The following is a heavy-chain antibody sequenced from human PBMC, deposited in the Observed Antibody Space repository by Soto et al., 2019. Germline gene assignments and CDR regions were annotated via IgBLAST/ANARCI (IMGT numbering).Heavy chain of an antibody. D-gene: IGHD3-22*01. J-gene: IGHJ4*02. CDR2: IYHSGST. CDR3: ARAGYYDSSGYYLGDFDY. CDR1: VGSISSGGYS. V-gene: IGHV4-30-2*01. Sequence: QLQLQESGSGLVKPSQTLSLTCAVSVGSISSGGYSWSWIRQPPGKGLEWIGYIYHSGSTYYNPSLNSRVTTSVDRPKNQFSLKLSSVTAADTAVYYCARAGYYDSSGYYLGDFDYWCQGTLVTVSS.